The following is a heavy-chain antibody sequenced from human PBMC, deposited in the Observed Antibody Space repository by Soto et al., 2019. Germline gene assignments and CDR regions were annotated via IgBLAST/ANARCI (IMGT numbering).Heavy chain of an antibody. Sequence: SVKVSCKTSGGTFSSSAFSWVRQAPGQGLDWMGGIIPIFGSPRYAQKFQGRVTITAEDSTSAAYMELSSLRSEDTAVYYCARGTHQLAPTYFDSWGQGTLVTVSS. CDR3: ARGTHQLAPTYFDS. CDR1: GGTFSSSA. V-gene: IGHV1-69*13. CDR2: IIPIFGSP. D-gene: IGHD1-1*01. J-gene: IGHJ4*02.